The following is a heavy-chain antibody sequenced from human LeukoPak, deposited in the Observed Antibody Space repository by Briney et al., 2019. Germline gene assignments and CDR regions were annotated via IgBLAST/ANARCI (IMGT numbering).Heavy chain of an antibody. V-gene: IGHV4-34*01. CDR2: INHSGST. CDR1: GGSFSGYY. Sequence: PSETLSLTCAVYGGSFSGYYWSWIRQPPGKGLEWIGEINHSGSTNCNPSLKSRVTISVDTSKNQFSLKLSSVTAADTAVYYCARAGYCSSTSCSHRGYYYGMDVWGQGTTVTVSS. J-gene: IGHJ6*02. D-gene: IGHD2-2*01. CDR3: ARAGYCSSTSCSHRGYYYGMDV.